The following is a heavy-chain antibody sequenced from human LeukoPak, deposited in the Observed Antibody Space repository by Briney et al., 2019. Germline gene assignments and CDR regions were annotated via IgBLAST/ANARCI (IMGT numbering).Heavy chain of an antibody. CDR2: MNGGNGNT. CDR3: ARGRGTSGSNRDFYYYYYMDV. D-gene: IGHD2-15*01. CDR1: GYIFTDYA. Sequence: ASVKVSCKASGYIFTDYAIHWLRQAHGQRPEWMGWMNGGNGNTKYSQKFQGRITLIRDTSAATAYMELSSLRHDDLAVYYCARGRGTSGSNRDFYYYYYMDVWGKGTTVTVSS. J-gene: IGHJ6*03. V-gene: IGHV1-3*01.